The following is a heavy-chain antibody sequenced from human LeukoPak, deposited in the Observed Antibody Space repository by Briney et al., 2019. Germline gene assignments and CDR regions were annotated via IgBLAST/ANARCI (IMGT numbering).Heavy chain of an antibody. CDR2: IKHDGSEKQDGSEK. CDR3: AKSRIGFSGQLDH. CDR1: GFTFSQYW. V-gene: IGHV3-7*01. D-gene: IGHD5-12*01. J-gene: IGHJ4*02. Sequence: GGSLRLSCAASGFTFSQYWMSWVRQAPGKGLGWVANIKHDGSEKQDGSEKNYVDSVKGRFTSSRDNAKNSLYLQMNSLRAEDTAVYYCAKSRIGFSGQLDHWGQGALITVSS.